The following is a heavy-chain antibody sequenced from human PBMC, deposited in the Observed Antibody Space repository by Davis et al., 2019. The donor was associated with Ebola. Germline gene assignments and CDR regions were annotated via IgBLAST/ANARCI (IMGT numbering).Heavy chain of an antibody. CDR2: MNPNSGNT. J-gene: IGHJ5*02. CDR3: ARRVGDCSSTSCYPYPPTQFDP. V-gene: IGHV1-8*02. CDR1: GYTFTSYG. Sequence: ASVKVSCKASGYTFTSYGISWVRQATGQGLEWMGWMNPNSGNTGYAQKFQGRVTMTRNTSISTAYMELSSLRSEDTAVYYCARRVGDCSSTSCYPYPPTQFDPWGQGTLVTVSS. D-gene: IGHD2-2*01.